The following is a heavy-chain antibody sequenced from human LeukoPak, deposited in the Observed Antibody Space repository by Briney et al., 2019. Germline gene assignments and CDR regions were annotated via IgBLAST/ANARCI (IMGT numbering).Heavy chain of an antibody. V-gene: IGHV4-39*01. D-gene: IGHD2-15*01. CDR1: GGSITNTSYY. CDR2: VYYSGAT. CDR3: ARHGGYCSGASCSGVWFDP. J-gene: IGHJ5*02. Sequence: PSETLSLTCSVSGGSITNTSYYWGWIRQPPGKGLEWIGTVYYSGATYYNPSLKSRFTMSVDTSKNHFSLKLTSVAAADTAVYYCARHGGYCSGASCSGVWFDPWGQGTLVTVSS.